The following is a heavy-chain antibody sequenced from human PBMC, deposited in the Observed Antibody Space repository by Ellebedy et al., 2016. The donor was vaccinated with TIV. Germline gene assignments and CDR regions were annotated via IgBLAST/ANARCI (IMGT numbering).Heavy chain of an antibody. CDR1: GGTFSSSA. CDR3: AREGHAYNYFED. Sequence: AASVKVSCKASGGTFSSSAISWVRQAPGQGLEWMGGIIPVLDIAHYAQKFQGRLTITADKSTSTAYMDLGSLRSEDSAVFYCAREGHAYNYFEDWGQGTLVTVSS. J-gene: IGHJ4*02. V-gene: IGHV1-69*10. D-gene: IGHD2-2*01. CDR2: IIPVLDIA.